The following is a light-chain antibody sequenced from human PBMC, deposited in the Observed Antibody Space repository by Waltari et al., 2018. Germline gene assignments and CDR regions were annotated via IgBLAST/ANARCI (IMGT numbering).Light chain of an antibody. CDR2: DAS. J-gene: IGKJ4*01. V-gene: IGKV1D-13*01. Sequence: AIQLTQSPSSLSASVGDRVTITCRASQGISSALAWYQQKPGKDPKLLIYDASSLESGVPSRFSGSGSGTDFTLTISSLQPEDFATYYCQQFNNYPHRLTFGGGTKVEIK. CDR3: QQFNNYPHRLT. CDR1: QGISSA.